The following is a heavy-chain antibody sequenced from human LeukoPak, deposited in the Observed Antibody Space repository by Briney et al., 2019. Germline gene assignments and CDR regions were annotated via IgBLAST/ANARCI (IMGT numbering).Heavy chain of an antibody. CDR1: GYALTELS. Sequence: ASVKVSCKVSGYALTELSMHWVRQAPGKGLEWMGGFDPEDGETIYAQKFQGRVTMTGDTSTDTAYMELSSLRSEDTAVYYCATGLPGNWNDDRVYYFDYWGQGTLVTVSS. J-gene: IGHJ4*02. V-gene: IGHV1-24*01. CDR2: FDPEDGET. D-gene: IGHD1-1*01. CDR3: ATGLPGNWNDDRVYYFDY.